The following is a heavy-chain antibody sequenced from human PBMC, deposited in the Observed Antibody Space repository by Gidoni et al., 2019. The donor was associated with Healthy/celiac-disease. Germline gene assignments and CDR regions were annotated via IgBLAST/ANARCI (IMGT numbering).Heavy chain of an antibody. V-gene: IGHV3-64*05. CDR3: VKVRKTRSYYYYMDV. Sequence: EVQLVESGGGLVQPGWSLRLSCSASGFTFSSYAMHWVRQAPGQGLEYVSAISSNGGSTYYADSVKGRFTISRDNYKNTLYIQMSSLRAEDTAVYYCVKVRKTRSYYYYMDVWGKGTTVTVSS. CDR1: GFTFSSYA. J-gene: IGHJ6*03. CDR2: ISSNGGST.